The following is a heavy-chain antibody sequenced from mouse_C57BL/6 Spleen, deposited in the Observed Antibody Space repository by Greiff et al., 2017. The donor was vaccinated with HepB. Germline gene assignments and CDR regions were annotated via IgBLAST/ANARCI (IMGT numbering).Heavy chain of an antibody. CDR2: INPNNGGT. J-gene: IGHJ3*01. CDR1: GYTFTDYY. CDR3: ARGGYYGPFAY. D-gene: IGHD1-1*01. V-gene: IGHV1-26*01. Sequence: EVQLQQSGPELVKPGASVKISCKASGYTFTDYYMNWVKQSHGKSLEWIGDINPNNGGTSYNQKFKGKATLTVDKSSSTAYMELRSLTSEDSAVYYCARGGYYGPFAYWGQGTLVTVSA.